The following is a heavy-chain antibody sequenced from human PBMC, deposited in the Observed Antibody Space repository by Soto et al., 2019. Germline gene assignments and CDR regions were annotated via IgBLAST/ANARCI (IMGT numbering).Heavy chain of an antibody. Sequence: QLVQSGPEVKKPGTSVRVSCKASGFTFSSYGISWVRQAPGQGLDWMGWISAYNGNTKYAQDLQGRVTMTTDTSTSTAYMELRSLRSDDTAVYYCARFSGGSYNTYYFYYGMDVWGQGTTVTVSS. D-gene: IGHD2-15*01. V-gene: IGHV1-18*01. J-gene: IGHJ6*02. CDR2: ISAYNGNT. CDR3: ARFSGGSYNTYYFYYGMDV. CDR1: GFTFSSYG.